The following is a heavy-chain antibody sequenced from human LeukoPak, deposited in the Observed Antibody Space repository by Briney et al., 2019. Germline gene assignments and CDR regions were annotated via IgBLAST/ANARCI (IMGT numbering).Heavy chain of an antibody. D-gene: IGHD3-16*01. CDR3: ARRRGSYFYYYYMDV. V-gene: IGHV4-34*01. Sequence: SETLSLTCAVYGGSFSGYHWSWIRQPPGKGLEWIGEINHSGSTNYNPSLKSRVTISVDTSKNQFSLKLSSVTAADTAVYYCARRRGSYFYYYYMDVWGKGTTVTVSS. CDR2: INHSGST. J-gene: IGHJ6*03. CDR1: GGSFSGYH.